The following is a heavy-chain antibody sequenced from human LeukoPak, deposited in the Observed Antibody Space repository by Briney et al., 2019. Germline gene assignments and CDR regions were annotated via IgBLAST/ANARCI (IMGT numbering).Heavy chain of an antibody. V-gene: IGHV1-3*01. Sequence: ASVKVSCKAPGYTFTSYAMHWVRQAPGQRLEWMGWINAGNGNTKYSQKFQGRVTITRDTSASTAYMELSSLRSEDTAVYYCARLFRYFDWLSLGYWGQGTLVTVSS. CDR3: ARLFRYFDWLSLGY. CDR1: GYTFTSYA. CDR2: INAGNGNT. J-gene: IGHJ4*02. D-gene: IGHD3-9*01.